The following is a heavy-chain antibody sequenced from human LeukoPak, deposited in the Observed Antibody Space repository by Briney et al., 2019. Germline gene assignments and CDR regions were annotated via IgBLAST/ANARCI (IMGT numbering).Heavy chain of an antibody. Sequence: GGSLRLSCAASGFTFSSYAMSWVCQAPGKGLEWVSVISGSGAGTYYADSVKGRFTISRDNSKSTLYLQMNSLRVEDTAVYYCAKAPYSVIYYGPDYWGQGTLVTVSS. J-gene: IGHJ4*02. D-gene: IGHD1-26*01. CDR1: GFTFSSYA. V-gene: IGHV3-23*01. CDR2: ISGSGAGT. CDR3: AKAPYSVIYYGPDY.